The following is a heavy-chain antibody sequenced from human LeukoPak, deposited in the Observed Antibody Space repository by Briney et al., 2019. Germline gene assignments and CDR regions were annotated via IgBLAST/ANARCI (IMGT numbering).Heavy chain of an antibody. V-gene: IGHV1-69*05. J-gene: IGHJ3*02. Sequence: SVKVSCKASGGTFSSYATSWVRQAPGQGLEWMGRIIPIFGTANYAQKFQGRVTITTDESTSTAYMELSSLRSEDTAVYYCARGGYDIVVVPAGAFDIWGQGTMVTVSS. D-gene: IGHD2-15*01. CDR1: GGTFSSYA. CDR2: IIPIFGTA. CDR3: ARGGYDIVVVPAGAFDI.